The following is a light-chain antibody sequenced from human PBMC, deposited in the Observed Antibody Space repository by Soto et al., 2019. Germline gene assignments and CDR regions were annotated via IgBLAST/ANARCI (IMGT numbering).Light chain of an antibody. Sequence: QSVLTQPASVSGSPGQSITISCTVTSSDVGGYEYVSWYQQHPGKAPKLMIYEVTNRPSGVSNRFSGSKSGNTASLTISGLQTEDEADYYFSSYTSINTFVFGTGTKVTVL. V-gene: IGLV2-14*01. CDR3: SSYTSINTFV. J-gene: IGLJ1*01. CDR2: EVT. CDR1: SSDVGGYEY.